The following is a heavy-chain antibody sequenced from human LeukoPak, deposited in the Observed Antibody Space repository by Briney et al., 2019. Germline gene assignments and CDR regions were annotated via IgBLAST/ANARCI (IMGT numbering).Heavy chain of an antibody. CDR3: ARTVTVTTSWCYFDL. CDR1: GGSISSNY. V-gene: IGHV4-4*07. CDR2: IYTSGST. Sequence: SETLSLTCTVSGGSISSNYWSWIRQPAGKGLEWIGRIYTSGSTNYNPSLKSRVTMSLDTSKSQFSLKLSSVTAADTAVYYRARTVTVTTSWCYFDLWGRGTLVTVSS. D-gene: IGHD4-17*01. J-gene: IGHJ2*01.